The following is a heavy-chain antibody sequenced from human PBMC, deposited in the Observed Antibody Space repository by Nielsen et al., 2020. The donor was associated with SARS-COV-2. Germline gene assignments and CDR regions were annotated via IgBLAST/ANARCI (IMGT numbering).Heavy chain of an antibody. CDR2: IIPIFGTA. CDR3: ARETGATEYCSSTSCRPYYYYYMDV. D-gene: IGHD2-2*01. J-gene: IGHJ6*03. V-gene: IGHV1-69*01. Sequence: WVRQAPGQGLEWMGGIIPIFGTANYAQKFQGRVTITADESTSTAYMELSSLRSEDTAMYYCARETGATEYCSSTSCRPYYYYYMDVWGKGTTVTVSS.